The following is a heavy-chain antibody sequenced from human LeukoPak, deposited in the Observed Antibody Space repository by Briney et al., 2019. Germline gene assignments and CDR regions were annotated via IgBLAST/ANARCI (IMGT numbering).Heavy chain of an antibody. CDR1: GYTFTSYD. Sequence: ASVKVSCKASGYTFTSYDINWVRQATGQGLEWMGWMNPNSGNTGYAQKFQGRVTMTRNTSISTAYMELSSLRSEDTAVYYCASASGGDTMIVVVTNFDYWGQGTLVTVSS. CDR3: ASASGGDTMIVVVTNFDY. D-gene: IGHD3-22*01. J-gene: IGHJ4*02. CDR2: MNPNSGNT. V-gene: IGHV1-8*01.